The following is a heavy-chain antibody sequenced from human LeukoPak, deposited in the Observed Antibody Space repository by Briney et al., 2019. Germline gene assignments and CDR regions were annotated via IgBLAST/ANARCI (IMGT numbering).Heavy chain of an antibody. CDR2: TSGSGGST. CDR1: GFTFGDYA. J-gene: IGHJ4*02. CDR3: AKDALAFWLTFDY. V-gene: IGHV3-23*01. D-gene: IGHD3-3*02. Sequence: PGGSLRLSCTASGFTFGDYAMSWVRQAPGKGLEWVSATSGSGGSTYYADSVKGRFTISRDNSKNTLYLQMNSLRAEDTAVYYCAKDALAFWLTFDYWGQGTLVTVSS.